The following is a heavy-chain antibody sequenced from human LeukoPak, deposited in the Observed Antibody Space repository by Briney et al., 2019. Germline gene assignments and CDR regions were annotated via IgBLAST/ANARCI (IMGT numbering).Heavy chain of an antibody. D-gene: IGHD6-13*01. CDR1: GFTFSSYW. CDR3: ARIAAAHYYYMDV. J-gene: IGHJ6*03. Sequence: GGSLRLSSAASGFTFSSYWMSWVRQAPGKGLEWVANIKQDGSEKYYVDSVKGRFTISRDNAKNSLYLQMNSLRAEDTAVYYCARIAAAHYYYMDVWGKGTTVTISS. CDR2: IKQDGSEK. V-gene: IGHV3-7*01.